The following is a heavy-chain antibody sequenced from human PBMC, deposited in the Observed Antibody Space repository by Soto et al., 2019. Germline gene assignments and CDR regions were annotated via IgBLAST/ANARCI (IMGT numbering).Heavy chain of an antibody. Sequence: PGGSLRLSCAASGFTFSNAWMSWVRQAPGKGLEWVGRIKSKTDGGTTDYAAPVKGRFTISRDDSKNTLYLQMNSLKTEDTAVYYCTTDPLYYYYYMDVWGKGTKVTVSS. J-gene: IGHJ6*03. V-gene: IGHV3-15*01. CDR1: GFTFSNAW. CDR2: IKSKTDGGTT. CDR3: TTDPLYYYYYMDV.